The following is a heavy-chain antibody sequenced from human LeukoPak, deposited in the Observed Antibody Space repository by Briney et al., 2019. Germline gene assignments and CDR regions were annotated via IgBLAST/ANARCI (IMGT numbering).Heavy chain of an antibody. CDR3: SRAIRQSGDAFDI. D-gene: IGHD3-10*01. CDR1: GFTFGDYP. CDR2: IRSILYGETT. V-gene: IGHV3-49*03. Sequence: GRSLRLSCTASGFTFGDYPMSWFRQAPGQGPEFVGYIRSILYGETTEYAPSVKGRFIISKDDSRTIAYLEMNSLRTDDTAFYYCSRAIRQSGDAFDIWGQGTMAAVSS. J-gene: IGHJ3*02.